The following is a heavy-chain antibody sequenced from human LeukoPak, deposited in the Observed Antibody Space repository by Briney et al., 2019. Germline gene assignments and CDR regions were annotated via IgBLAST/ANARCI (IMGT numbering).Heavy chain of an antibody. J-gene: IGHJ6*03. CDR2: IYYSGST. CDR3: SIVVVTPVIKYVSDDMDV. CDR1: VGSILSSSYY. Sequence: SETLSLTCAGSVGSILSSSYYWGWIRQPPGKGLEWIGSIYYSGSTYYNPSLKSRVTISVDTYKNQFSLKLSSVTAADTAVYYYSIVVVTPVIKYVSDDMDVWGKGTTVTVSS. D-gene: IGHD2-2*01. V-gene: IGHV4-39*01.